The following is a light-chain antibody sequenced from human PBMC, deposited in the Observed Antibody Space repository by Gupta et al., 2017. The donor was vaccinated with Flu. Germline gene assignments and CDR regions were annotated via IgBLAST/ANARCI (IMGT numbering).Light chain of an antibody. CDR2: EVR. J-gene: IGLJ3*02. CDR3: CSYVGGHSWV. CDR1: SSDVGHFNL. V-gene: IGLV2-23*02. Sequence: TSSDVGHFNLVSGYRQLPGMAPRLIISEVRKRASGVSNRFSGSKSGNTASLTIFGLQTGDEAHYYCCSYVGGHSWVFGGGTKLTVL.